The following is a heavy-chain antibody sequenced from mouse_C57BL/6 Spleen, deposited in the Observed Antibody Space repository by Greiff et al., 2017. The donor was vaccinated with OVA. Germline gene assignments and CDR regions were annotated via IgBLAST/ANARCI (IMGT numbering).Heavy chain of an antibody. CDR2: IYPGDGDT. J-gene: IGHJ1*03. D-gene: IGHD4-1*01. V-gene: IGHV1-82*01. CDR1: GYAFSSSW. Sequence: QVQLQQSGPELVKPGASVKISCKASGYAFSSSWMHWVKQRPGKGLEWIGRIYPGDGDTNYNGKFKGKATLTADKSSSTAYMQLSSLTSEDSAVYFCARKLDETRYFDVWGTGTTVTVSS. CDR3: ARKLDETRYFDV.